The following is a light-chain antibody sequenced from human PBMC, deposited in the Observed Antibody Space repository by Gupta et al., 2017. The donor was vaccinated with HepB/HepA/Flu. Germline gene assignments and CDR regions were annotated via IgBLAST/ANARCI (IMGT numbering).Light chain of an antibody. CDR3: HQSSSLLT. Sequence: EIVLTQSPDFQSVTPKEKVTITCRARQSIGSSLYWYQQKPDQSPKLLIKYASPSFSGVPSLFSGSGSGTDFTLTINSREAEDAATYYYHQSSSLLTFGQGTTMEIK. CDR1: QSIGSS. CDR2: YAS. V-gene: IGKV6-21*01. J-gene: IGKJ1*01.